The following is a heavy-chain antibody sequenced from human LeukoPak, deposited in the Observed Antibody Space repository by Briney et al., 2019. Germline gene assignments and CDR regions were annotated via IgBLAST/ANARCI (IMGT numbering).Heavy chain of an antibody. CDR2: IYYSGST. J-gene: IGHJ3*02. Sequence: PSETLSLTCTVSGGSISSYYWSWIRQPPGKGLEWIGYIYYSGSTNYNPSLKSRVTISVDTSKNQFSLKLSSVTAADTAVYYCAREKADAFDIWDQGTMVTVSS. CDR1: GGSISSYY. CDR3: AREKADAFDI. V-gene: IGHV4-59*01.